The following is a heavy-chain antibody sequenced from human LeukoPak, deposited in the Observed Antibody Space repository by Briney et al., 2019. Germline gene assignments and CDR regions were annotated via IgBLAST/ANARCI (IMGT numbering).Heavy chain of an antibody. D-gene: IGHD4-17*01. CDR1: GFTVSSNY. V-gene: IGHV3-23*01. CDR2: ISGSGTST. CDR3: AKGASDYGDYEGQFDY. J-gene: IGHJ4*02. Sequence: PGGSLRLSCAASGFTVSSNYMSWVRQAPGKGLEWVSVISGSGTSTYYANSVKGRFTISRDNSKNTLYVQMNTLRAEDTAVYYCAKGASDYGDYEGQFDYWGQGTLVTVSS.